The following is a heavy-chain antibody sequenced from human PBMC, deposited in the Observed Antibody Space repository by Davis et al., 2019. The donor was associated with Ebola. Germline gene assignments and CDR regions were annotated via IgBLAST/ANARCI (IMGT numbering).Heavy chain of an antibody. CDR3: ARAGSGWSRDYYYYDMDV. CDR1: GYTFTSYG. CDR2: ISAYNGNT. J-gene: IGHJ6*02. V-gene: IGHV1-18*01. Sequence: AASVKVSCKASGYTFTSYGISWVRQAPGQGLEWMGWISAYNGNTNYAQKFQGRVTMTRNTSISTAYMELSSLRSEDTALYYCARAGSGWSRDYYYYDMDVWGQGTTVTVSS. D-gene: IGHD6-19*01.